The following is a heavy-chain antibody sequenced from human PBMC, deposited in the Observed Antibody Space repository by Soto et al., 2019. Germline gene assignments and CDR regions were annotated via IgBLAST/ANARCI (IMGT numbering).Heavy chain of an antibody. V-gene: IGHV3-23*01. CDR3: AKGRGGSGSLTPRVDF. Sequence: EVQLLESVGGLVQPGGSLRLSCAASGFTFNNYAMTWVRQAPGKGREWASAISGGGDTTSYADSVKGRFTVSRDGSKNTLYLQMSSLRAEDTALYYCAKGRGGSGSLTPRVDFWGQGTLVTVSS. J-gene: IGHJ4*02. D-gene: IGHD3-10*01. CDR2: ISGGGDTT. CDR1: GFTFNNYA.